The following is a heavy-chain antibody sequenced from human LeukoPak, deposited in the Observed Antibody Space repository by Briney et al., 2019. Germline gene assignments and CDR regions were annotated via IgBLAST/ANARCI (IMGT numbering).Heavy chain of an antibody. CDR1: GGSISSGDYY. V-gene: IGHV4-30-4*01. D-gene: IGHD4-17*01. J-gene: IGHJ6*02. Sequence: PSETLSLTCTVSGGSISSGDYYWSWIRQPPGKGLEWIGYIYYSGSTYYNPSLKSRVTISVDTSKNQFSLKLSSVTAADTAVYYCARDWPVTTHAGYYYYGMDVWGQGTTVTVSS. CDR2: IYYSGST. CDR3: ARDWPVTTHAGYYYYGMDV.